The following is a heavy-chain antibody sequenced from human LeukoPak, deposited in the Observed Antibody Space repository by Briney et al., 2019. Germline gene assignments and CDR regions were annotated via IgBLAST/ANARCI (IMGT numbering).Heavy chain of an antibody. CDR3: ARNLRAYDAFDI. CDR1: AYTFTSYY. J-gene: IGHJ3*02. Sequence: ASVKVSCKASAYTFTSYYMHWVRQAPGQGLEWMGIINPSGGSTSYAQKFQGRVTMTRDTSTSTVYMELSSLRSEDTAVYYCARNLRAYDAFDIWGQGTMVTVSS. D-gene: IGHD3-16*01. CDR2: INPSGGST. V-gene: IGHV1-46*01.